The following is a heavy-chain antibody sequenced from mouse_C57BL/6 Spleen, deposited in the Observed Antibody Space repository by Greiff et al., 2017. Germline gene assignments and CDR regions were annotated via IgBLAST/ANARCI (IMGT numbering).Heavy chain of an antibody. J-gene: IGHJ2*01. CDR2: IYPGSGST. Sequence: QVQLQQPGAELVKPGASVKMSCKASGYTFTSYWITWVKQRPGQGLEWIGDIYPGSGSTNYNEKFKSKATLTVDTSSSTAYMQLSSLTSADSTVYYCARTYYSNYLDYWGQGTTLTVSS. CDR3: ARTYYSNYLDY. CDR1: GYTFTSYW. D-gene: IGHD2-5*01. V-gene: IGHV1-55*01.